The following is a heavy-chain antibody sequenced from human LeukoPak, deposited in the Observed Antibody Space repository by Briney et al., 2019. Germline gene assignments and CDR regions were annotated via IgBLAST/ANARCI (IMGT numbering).Heavy chain of an antibody. Sequence: SETLSLTCAVSGSSISSGYFWGWIRQPPGKGLEWIGSISHSGSTFYNPSLKSRVTISIDTSKNQFSLKMTSVTAADTAVYYCARELPGSDYAYWGQGTLVTVSS. V-gene: IGHV4-38-2*02. CDR2: ISHSGST. CDR3: ARELPGSDYAY. D-gene: IGHD5-12*01. J-gene: IGHJ4*02. CDR1: GSSISSGYF.